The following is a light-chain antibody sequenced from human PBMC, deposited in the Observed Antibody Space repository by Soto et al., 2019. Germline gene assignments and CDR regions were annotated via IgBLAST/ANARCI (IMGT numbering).Light chain of an antibody. CDR3: QQVNSFPLT. Sequence: DIQLTQSPSFLSASVGDRVTITCRASQGISSFLAWYQQKRGKAPRLLIYTAISLQSGVPSRFSGSGSGTEFTLTISSLQPEDFATYYCQQVNSFPLTFGPGTEVDIK. CDR1: QGISSF. V-gene: IGKV1-9*01. CDR2: TAI. J-gene: IGKJ3*01.